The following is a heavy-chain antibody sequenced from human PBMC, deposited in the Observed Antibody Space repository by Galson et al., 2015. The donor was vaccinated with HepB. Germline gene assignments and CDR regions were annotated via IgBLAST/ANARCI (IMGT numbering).Heavy chain of an antibody. CDR3: ARDPGIGDAWYYFDY. V-gene: IGHV3-48*02. Sequence: SLGLSCAASGFNFGSHSMNWVVQAPGEGLGGISDISSSSSATYYADYVKGRFTISRDNAQNSLYLQMSSLRDEDTAVYYCARDPGIGDAWYYFDYWGLGTLVTVSS. CDR1: GFNFGSHS. J-gene: IGHJ4*02. CDR2: ISSSSSAT. D-gene: IGHD2-2*01.